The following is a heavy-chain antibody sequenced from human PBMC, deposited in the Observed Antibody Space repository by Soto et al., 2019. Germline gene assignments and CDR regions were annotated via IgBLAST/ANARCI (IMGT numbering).Heavy chain of an antibody. V-gene: IGHV4-30-2*01. Sequence: PSETLSLTCAVSCGSTSSGGYSWSWIRQPPGKGLEWIGYIYHSGSTYYNPSLKSRVTISVDRSKNQFSLKLSSVTAADTAVYYCARGDCSGGSCYFDYWGQGTLVTVSS. D-gene: IGHD2-15*01. CDR1: CGSTSSGGYS. J-gene: IGHJ4*02. CDR3: ARGDCSGGSCYFDY. CDR2: IYHSGST.